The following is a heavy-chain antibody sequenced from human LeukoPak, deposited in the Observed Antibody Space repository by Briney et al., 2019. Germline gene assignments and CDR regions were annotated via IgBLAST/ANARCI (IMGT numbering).Heavy chain of an antibody. V-gene: IGHV1-69*13. CDR1: GGISNNYA. J-gene: IGHJ4*02. CDR2: IIPIFGTA. Sequence: ASVKVSCKASGGISNNYAISWVRQAPGQGLEWMGGIIPIFGTADYAQKFQGRVTITADESTSTAFMELSSLRSDDTALYYCAKSRITMVRGVILAYYFDYWGQGTLVTVSS. CDR3: AKSRITMVRGVILAYYFDY. D-gene: IGHD3-10*01.